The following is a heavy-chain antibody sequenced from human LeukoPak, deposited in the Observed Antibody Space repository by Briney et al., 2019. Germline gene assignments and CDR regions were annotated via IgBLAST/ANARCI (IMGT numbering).Heavy chain of an antibody. CDR2: INSSGDIT. V-gene: IGHV3-64D*06. J-gene: IGHJ4*02. CDR1: GFSFSSFA. CDR3: VKSPHASSSYFDY. D-gene: IGHD6-13*01. Sequence: GGSLRLSCSASGFSFSSFAMHWVRQAPGKGLEYVSAINSSGDITDYADSVKGRFTMSRDNSKNTLHLQMSSLTVEDTAVYYCVKSPHASSSYFDYWGQGTLVTVSS.